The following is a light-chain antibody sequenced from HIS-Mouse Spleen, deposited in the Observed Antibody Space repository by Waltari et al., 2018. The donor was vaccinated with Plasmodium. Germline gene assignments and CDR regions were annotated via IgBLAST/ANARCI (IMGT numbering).Light chain of an antibody. CDR1: QSVSSN. J-gene: IGKJ1*01. V-gene: IGKV3-15*01. CDR3: QQYNNWPPTWT. Sequence: EIVMTQSPATLSVSPGERATLSCRASQSVSSNLAWYQQKPGQAPRLLIYGASTRATSIPARFSGSVSGTEFTLTISSMQSEDFAVYYCQQYNNWPPTWTFGQGTKVEIK. CDR2: GAS.